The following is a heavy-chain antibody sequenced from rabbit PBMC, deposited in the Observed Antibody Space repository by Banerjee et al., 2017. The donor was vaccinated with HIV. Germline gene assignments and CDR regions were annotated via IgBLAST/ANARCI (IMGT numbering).Heavy chain of an antibody. CDR3: ARDLTSVIGWNFNL. J-gene: IGHJ4*01. D-gene: IGHD1-1*01. CDR1: GVSFSISSY. CDR2: IDDGSSGFT. Sequence: ESGGGLVKPGASLTLTCTASGVSFSISSYMCWVRQAPGKGLEWIACIDDGSSGFTYFATWAKGRFTISKTSSTTVTLQMTSLTAADTATYFCARDLTSVIGWNFNLWGPGTLVTVS. V-gene: IGHV1S40*01.